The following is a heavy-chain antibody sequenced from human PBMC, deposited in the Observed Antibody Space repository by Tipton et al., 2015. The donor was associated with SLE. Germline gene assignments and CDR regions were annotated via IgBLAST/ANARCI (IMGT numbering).Heavy chain of an antibody. D-gene: IGHD5-12*01. Sequence: PGLVKPSETLSLTCTVSGGSISSSSYYWGWIRQPPGKGLEWIGSIYYSGSTYYNPSLKSRVTISVDTSKNQFSLKLSSVTAADTAVYYCARDLHGGYRGGAFDIWGQGTMVTVSS. V-gene: IGHV4-39*07. CDR2: IYYSGST. J-gene: IGHJ3*02. CDR1: GGSISSSSYY. CDR3: ARDLHGGYRGGAFDI.